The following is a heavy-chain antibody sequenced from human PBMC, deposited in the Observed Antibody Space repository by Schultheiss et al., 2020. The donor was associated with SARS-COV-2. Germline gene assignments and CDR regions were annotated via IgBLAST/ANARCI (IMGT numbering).Heavy chain of an antibody. J-gene: IGHJ3*02. CDR3: ARSGYSSGYRAFDI. Sequence: SETLSLTCTVSGGSISSSSYYWGWIRQPPGKGLEWIGSIYYSGSTYYNPSLKSRVTISVDTSKNQFSLKLSSVTAADTAVYYCARSGYSSGYRAFDIWGQGTMVTVSS. V-gene: IGHV4-39*01. D-gene: IGHD6-19*01. CDR2: IYYSGST. CDR1: GGSISSSSYY.